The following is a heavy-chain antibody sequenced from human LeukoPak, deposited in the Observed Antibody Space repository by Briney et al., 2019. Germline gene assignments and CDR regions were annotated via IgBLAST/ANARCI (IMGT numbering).Heavy chain of an antibody. CDR2: ISWNSGSI. CDR1: GFTFDDYA. V-gene: IGHV3-9*03. Sequence: GGSLRLSCAASGFTFDDYAMHWVRQAPGKGLEWVSGISWNSGSIGYADSVKGRFTISRDNAKNSLYLQMNSLRAEDMALYYCAKSATRLSLAVPLDVWGKGTTVTVSS. D-gene: IGHD2-2*01. CDR3: AKSATRLSLAVPLDV. J-gene: IGHJ6*04.